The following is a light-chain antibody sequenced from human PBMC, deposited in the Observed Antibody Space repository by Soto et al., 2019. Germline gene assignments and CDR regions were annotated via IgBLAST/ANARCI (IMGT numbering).Light chain of an antibody. CDR2: GAS. Sequence: EIVLTQSPATLSVSPGERATLYCRASQSVRSYLGWYQQRPGQTPRLLIYGASTRASGIPARFSGSGSGTDFSVTISSLQSEDFAVYYCQQYDDWPPAFGPGTKVEIK. CDR3: QQYDDWPPA. J-gene: IGKJ1*01. CDR1: QSVRSY. V-gene: IGKV3-15*01.